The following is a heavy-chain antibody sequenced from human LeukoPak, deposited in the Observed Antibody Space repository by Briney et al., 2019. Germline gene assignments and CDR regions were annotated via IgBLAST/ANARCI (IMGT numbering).Heavy chain of an antibody. D-gene: IGHD6-13*01. J-gene: IGHJ3*02. CDR1: GGTFSSYA. CDR2: IIPIFGTA. CDR3: ASVSAAGRGGAFDI. V-gene: IGHV1-69*05. Sequence: SVKVSCKASGGTFSSYAISWVRQAPGQGLEWMGGIIPIFGTANYAQKFQGRVTITTDESTSTAYMELSSLRSEDTAVYYCASVSAAGRGGAFDIWGQGTMVTASS.